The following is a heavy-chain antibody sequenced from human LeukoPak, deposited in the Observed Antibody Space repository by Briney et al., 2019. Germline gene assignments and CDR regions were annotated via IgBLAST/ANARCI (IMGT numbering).Heavy chain of an antibody. J-gene: IGHJ5*02. CDR1: GFTFSNNW. V-gene: IGHV3-23*01. CDR3: AKYRYFTSNWFDP. CDR2: ISGSGGST. D-gene: IGHD1-14*01. Sequence: GGSLRLSCAVSGFTFSNNWMYWVRQAPGKGLEWVSAISGSGGSTYYADSVKGRFTISRDNSKNTLYLQMNSLRAEDTAVYYCAKYRYFTSNWFDPWGQGTLVTVSP.